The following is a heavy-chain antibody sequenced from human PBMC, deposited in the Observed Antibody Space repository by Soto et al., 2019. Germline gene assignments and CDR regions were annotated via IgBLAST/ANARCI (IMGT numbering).Heavy chain of an antibody. V-gene: IGHV2-5*02. CDR1: GFSLTTSGLG. J-gene: IGHJ6*02. Sequence: QITLKESGPTLVKPTQTLTLTCTFSGFSLTTSGLGLGWLRHPPGKALEWLALIYWDDDKRYSPSLKSSLNITKDTSENQVVLKLTNMYPVDTATDYCVHYLSGVYGMAVCGQGTTVTVSS. CDR2: IYWDDDK. D-gene: IGHD3-3*01. CDR3: VHYLSGVYGMAV.